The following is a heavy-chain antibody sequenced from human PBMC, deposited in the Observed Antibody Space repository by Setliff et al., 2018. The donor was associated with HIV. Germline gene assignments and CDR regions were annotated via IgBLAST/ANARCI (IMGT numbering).Heavy chain of an antibody. CDR2: MYHTGST. D-gene: IGHD5-18*01. CDR3: ARRGKTENSYVLNWFDP. CDR1: GYSISSGCY. V-gene: IGHV4-38-2*01. J-gene: IGHJ5*02. Sequence: SETLSLTCAVSGYSISSGCYWGWIRQPPGKGLEWIGSMYHTGSTYYSPSLNSRFTISLDTSKTQFSLSLTSVTAADTAMYYCARRGKTENSYVLNWFDPWGQGILVTVSS.